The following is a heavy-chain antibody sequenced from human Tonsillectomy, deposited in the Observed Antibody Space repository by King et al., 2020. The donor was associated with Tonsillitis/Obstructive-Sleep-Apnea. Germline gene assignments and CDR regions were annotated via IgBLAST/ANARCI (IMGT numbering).Heavy chain of an antibody. Sequence: QLVQSGAEVKKPGEYLKISCKGSGYRFTSYWIGWVRQMPGKGMEWMGIIYPGDSDTRYSPSFQGQVTISVDNSISTAFLQWSSLKASDTAMYYCAREGGQGVIPNWFDPWGQGTLVTVSS. D-gene: IGHD3-16*02. CDR1: GYRFTSYW. CDR2: IYPGDSDT. J-gene: IGHJ5*02. CDR3: AREGGQGVIPNWFDP. V-gene: IGHV5-51*01.